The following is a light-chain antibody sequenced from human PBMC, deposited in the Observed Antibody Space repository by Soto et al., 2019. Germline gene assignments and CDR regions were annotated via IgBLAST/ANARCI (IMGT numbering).Light chain of an antibody. CDR1: NIGSKS. J-gene: IGLJ2*01. CDR2: DDS. CDR3: AAWDDSLRGPV. Sequence: SSELTQPPSVSVAPGQTARITCGGNNIGSKSVHWYQQKPGQAPVLVVYDDSDRPSGIPERFSGSNSGNTATLTISRVEAGDEADYYCAAWDDSLRGPVFGGGTKLTVL. V-gene: IGLV3-21*02.